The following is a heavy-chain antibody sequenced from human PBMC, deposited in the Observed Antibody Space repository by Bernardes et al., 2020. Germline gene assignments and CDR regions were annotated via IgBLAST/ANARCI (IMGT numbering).Heavy chain of an antibody. J-gene: IGHJ4*02. V-gene: IGHV4-59*01. Sequence: SEPLSLTCTVSNGSISRYYWTWIRRSPGKGLEWIGYFFDSGNNDYNSALRSRVTISADMSKNQFFLRLSSMTAADTAVYYCARVHVGRFDIDYWGQGILVTVSS. CDR2: FFDSGNN. D-gene: IGHD3-9*01. CDR1: NGSISRYY. CDR3: ARVHVGRFDIDY.